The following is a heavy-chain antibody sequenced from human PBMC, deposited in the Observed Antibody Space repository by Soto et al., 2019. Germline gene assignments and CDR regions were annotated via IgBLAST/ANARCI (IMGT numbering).Heavy chain of an antibody. Sequence: EVQLLESGGGLVQPGGSLRLSCAASGFTFSAYVMCWVRQAPGKGPEWVSAISSNGGRTFYTDSVKGRFTISRDNSKNTLYLQMSSLRVEDTAIYYCAKGPPIASVGPTLDYWGQGTLVSVSS. V-gene: IGHV3-23*01. J-gene: IGHJ4*02. CDR2: ISSNGGRT. CDR3: AKGPPIASVGPTLDY. D-gene: IGHD6-13*01. CDR1: GFTFSAYV.